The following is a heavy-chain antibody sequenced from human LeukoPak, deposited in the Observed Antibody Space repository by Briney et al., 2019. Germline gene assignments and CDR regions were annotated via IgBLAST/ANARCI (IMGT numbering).Heavy chain of an antibody. V-gene: IGHV3-23*01. Sequence: GGSLRLSCAPSGFTFSSFAMSWVRQAPGKGLEWVSAISGSGDSTYYADSVKGRFTISRDNSKSTLHLQMSSLRAEDTAVYYLWKNFRGGGGSVFDSWGQGTLVTVSS. CDR2: ISGSGDST. CDR3: WKNFRGGGGSVFDS. D-gene: IGHD1-1*01. CDR1: GFTFSSFA. J-gene: IGHJ4*02.